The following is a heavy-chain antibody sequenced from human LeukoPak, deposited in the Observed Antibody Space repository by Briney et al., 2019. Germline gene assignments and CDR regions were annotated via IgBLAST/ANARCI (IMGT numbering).Heavy chain of an antibody. Sequence: GGSLRLSCAASGFTFGAYAMHWVRQAPGKGLEWVSAISYDGSYKYYADSVKGRFTISRDNSNNTLYLQMNSLGAEDPAVYYCASGYCGSTRCHFDDWGQGTLVTVSS. CDR1: GFTFGAYA. CDR2: ISYDGSYK. J-gene: IGHJ4*02. D-gene: IGHD2-2*01. V-gene: IGHV3-30*03. CDR3: ASGYCGSTRCHFDD.